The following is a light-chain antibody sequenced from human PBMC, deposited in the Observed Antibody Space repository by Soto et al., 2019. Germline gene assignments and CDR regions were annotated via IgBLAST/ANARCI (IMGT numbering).Light chain of an antibody. Sequence: EIVMTQSPATLSVSPGEGATPSCRASQGIGDTLAWYQQKPGQTPRLLIYDTSIRATGVPARFSGSRSGAEFTLTISSLQSEDFAVYYCQHYVNWPLTFGGGTKVDIK. CDR3: QHYVNWPLT. CDR1: QGIGDT. J-gene: IGKJ4*01. V-gene: IGKV3-15*01. CDR2: DTS.